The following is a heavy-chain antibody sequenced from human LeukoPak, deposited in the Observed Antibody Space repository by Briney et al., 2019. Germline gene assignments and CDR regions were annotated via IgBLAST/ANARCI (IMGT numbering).Heavy chain of an antibody. J-gene: IGHJ4*02. CDR2: IIDTGVDT. D-gene: IGHD2-15*01. CDR1: GFTFSTHP. V-gene: IGHV3-23*01. CDR3: TKRGAYGSGRSYFFEF. Sequence: GGSLRLSCAASGFTFSTHPMSWARQAPGKGLGWVSTIIDTGVDTFYANSVKGRFAISRDNFKNMLYLQMNNLRAEDTAVYYCTKRGAYGSGRSYFFEFWGQGTLVTVSS.